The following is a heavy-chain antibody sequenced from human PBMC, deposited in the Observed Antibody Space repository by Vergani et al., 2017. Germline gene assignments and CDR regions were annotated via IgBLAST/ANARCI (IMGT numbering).Heavy chain of an antibody. J-gene: IGHJ4*02. CDR1: GFTFSSYD. V-gene: IGHV3-13*01. CDR2: IGTAGDT. D-gene: IGHD6-13*01. CDR3: AREAAAGYYYFDY. Sequence: EVQLVESGGGLVQPGGSLRLSCAASGFTFSSYDMHWVRQATGKGLEWVSAIGTAGDTYYPGSVKGRFTISRENAKNSLYLQMNSLRAEDTAVYYCAREAAAGYYYFDYWGQGTLVTVSS.